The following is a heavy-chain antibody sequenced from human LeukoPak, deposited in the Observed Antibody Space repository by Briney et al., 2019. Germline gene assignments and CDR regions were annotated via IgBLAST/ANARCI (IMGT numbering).Heavy chain of an antibody. CDR1: GFTLSSYW. Sequence: QPGGSLRLSCAASGFTLSSYWLHWVRQAPGKGLEWVSFISSSGSAIHYADSVRGRFTISRDNAKNSLYLQMSRLRAEDTAVYYCAREKLSFFDSSGYFDYWGQGTLVTVSS. V-gene: IGHV3-48*04. D-gene: IGHD3-22*01. CDR2: ISSSGSAI. J-gene: IGHJ4*02. CDR3: AREKLSFFDSSGYFDY.